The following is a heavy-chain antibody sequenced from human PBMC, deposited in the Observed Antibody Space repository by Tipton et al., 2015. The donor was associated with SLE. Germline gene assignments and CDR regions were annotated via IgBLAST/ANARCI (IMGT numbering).Heavy chain of an antibody. D-gene: IGHD6-6*01. V-gene: IGHV4-34*01. CDR1: GGSFSGYY. J-gene: IGHJ4*02. CDR3: AGSHWAARPDY. Sequence: TLSLTCAVYGGSFSGYYWSWIRQPPGKGLEWIVSVYYTGSTYNNPSLKSRVSVSVDTSKTQFSLKLSSVTAADTAVYYCAGSHWAARPDYWGQGDLVTVSS. CDR2: VYYTGST.